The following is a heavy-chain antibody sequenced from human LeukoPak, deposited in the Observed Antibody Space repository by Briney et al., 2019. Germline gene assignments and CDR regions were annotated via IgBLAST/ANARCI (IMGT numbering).Heavy chain of an antibody. D-gene: IGHD6-13*01. CDR3: ARLGAYFGHSSSWTTGDY. CDR1: GGSISSSSYY. Sequence: PSETLSLTCTVSGGSISSSSYYWGWTRQPPGKGLEWIGSIYYSGSTYYNPSLKSRVTISVDTSKNQFSLKLSSVTAADTAVYYCARLGAYFGHSSSWTTGDYWGQGTLVTVSS. CDR2: IYYSGST. J-gene: IGHJ4*02. V-gene: IGHV4-39*01.